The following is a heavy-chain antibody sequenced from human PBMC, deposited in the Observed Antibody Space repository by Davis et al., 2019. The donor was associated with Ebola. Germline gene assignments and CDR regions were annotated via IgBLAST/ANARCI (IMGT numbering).Heavy chain of an antibody. V-gene: IGHV3-30*04. CDR1: GFPFSSHT. J-gene: IGHJ6*04. Sequence: GESLKISCAASGFPFSSHTVHWVRQAPGKGLEWVAVISYDGNNKYYADSVKGRFTISRDNSKNTLFLQMNSLRVEDTAVYYCAKGGSGWPSDYSYGMGVWGKGTAVTVSS. D-gene: IGHD6-19*01. CDR2: ISYDGNNK. CDR3: AKGGSGWPSDYSYGMGV.